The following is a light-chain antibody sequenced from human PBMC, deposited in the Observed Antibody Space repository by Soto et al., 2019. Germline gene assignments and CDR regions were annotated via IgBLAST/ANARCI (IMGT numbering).Light chain of an antibody. CDR3: QQSYNSPQT. J-gene: IGKJ1*01. CDR2: GAS. CDR1: RDISTW. Sequence: DIQMTQSPSSVSASVGDRVTITCRSSRDISTWLAWYQQKPGKAPKLLIYGASNLQSGVPSRFSGRGSGTDFTLTISSLQPEDFATYSCQQSYNSPQTFGQGTKVDIK. V-gene: IGKV1-12*01.